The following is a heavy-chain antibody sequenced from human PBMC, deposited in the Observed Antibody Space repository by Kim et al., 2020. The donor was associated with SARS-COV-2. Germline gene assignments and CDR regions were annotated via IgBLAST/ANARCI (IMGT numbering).Heavy chain of an antibody. J-gene: IGHJ4*02. D-gene: IGHD1-26*01. CDR3: AKGVRVRGGSYGEVDY. CDR2: ISGSGGST. V-gene: IGHV3-23*01. Sequence: GGSLRLSCAASGFTFSSYAMSWVRQAPGKGLEWVSAISGSGGSTYYADSVKGRFTISRDNSKNTLYLQMNSLRAEDTAVYYCAKGVRVRGGSYGEVDYWGQGTLVTVSS. CDR1: GFTFSSYA.